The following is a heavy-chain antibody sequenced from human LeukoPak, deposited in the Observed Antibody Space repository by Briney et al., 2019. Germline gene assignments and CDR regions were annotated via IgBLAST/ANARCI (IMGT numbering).Heavy chain of an antibody. CDR1: GFTFSSYA. J-gene: IGHJ4*02. CDR2: ISGSGGST. D-gene: IGHD3-3*01. V-gene: IGHV3-23*01. CDR3: AKVYDFWSGYSLDY. Sequence: PGGSLRLSCAASGFTFSSYAMSWVRQAPGKGLEWVSAISGSGGSTYYADSVKGRFTVSRDNSKNTLYLQMNSLRAEDTAVYYCAKVYDFWSGYSLDYWGQGTLVTVSS.